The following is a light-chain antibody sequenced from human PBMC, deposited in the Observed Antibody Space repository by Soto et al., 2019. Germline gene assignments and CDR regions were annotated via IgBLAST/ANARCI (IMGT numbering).Light chain of an antibody. CDR2: DAS. CDR1: QSISSW. CDR3: QQYNSYSPT. J-gene: IGKJ1*01. Sequence: DIQMTQSPSTLSASVGDRVTITCRASQSISSWLAWYQQKPGKAPKLLIYDASRLESGVPSRFSGTGSVSEFTLTISTLQPDDFATYYCQQYNSYSPTFGQGTKVDIK. V-gene: IGKV1-5*01.